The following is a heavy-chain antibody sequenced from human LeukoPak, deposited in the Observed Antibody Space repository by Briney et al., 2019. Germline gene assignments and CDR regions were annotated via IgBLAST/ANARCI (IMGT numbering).Heavy chain of an antibody. CDR3: ARVGNIVVVPAARSNYFDY. D-gene: IGHD2-2*01. CDR2: INPNSGGT. CDR1: GYTFTGYY. V-gene: IGHV1-2*02. Sequence: GASVKVSCKXSGYTFTGYYMHWVRQAPGQGLEWMGWINPNSGGTNYSQKFQGRVTMTRDTSISTAYMELSRLRSDDTAVYYCARVGNIVVVPAARSNYFDYWGQGTLVTVSS. J-gene: IGHJ4*02.